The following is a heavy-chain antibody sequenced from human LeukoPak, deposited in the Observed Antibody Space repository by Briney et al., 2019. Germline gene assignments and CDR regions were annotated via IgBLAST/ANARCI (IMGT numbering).Heavy chain of an antibody. CDR2: ISGSGGST. CDR1: GFTFSRYA. V-gene: IGHV3-23*01. Sequence: GGSLRLSCAASGFTFSRYAMSWVRQAPGKGLEWVSAISGSGGSTYYADSVKGRFTISRDNSKNTLYLQMNSLRAEDTAVYYCAKGDRAIGYCSGGSCYTGGLDYWGQGTLVTVSS. D-gene: IGHD2-15*01. CDR3: AKGDRAIGYCSGGSCYTGGLDY. J-gene: IGHJ4*02.